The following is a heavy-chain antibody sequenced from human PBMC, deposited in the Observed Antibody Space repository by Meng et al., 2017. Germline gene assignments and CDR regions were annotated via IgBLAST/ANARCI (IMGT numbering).Heavy chain of an antibody. CDR3: ARDPHYYDSRGEFDP. CDR2: IIPILGIA. J-gene: IGHJ5*02. D-gene: IGHD3-22*01. CDR1: GGTFSSYT. Sequence: QVQLVQSGAELKNPGSSVKVSCKASGGTFSSYTISWVRQAPGQGLEWMGRIIPILGIANYAQKFQGRVTITADKSTSTAYMELSSLRSEDTAVYYCARDPHYYDSRGEFDPWGQGTLVTVSS. V-gene: IGHV1-69*08.